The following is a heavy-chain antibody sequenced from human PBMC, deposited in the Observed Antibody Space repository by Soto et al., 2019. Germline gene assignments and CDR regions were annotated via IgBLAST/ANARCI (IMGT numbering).Heavy chain of an antibody. V-gene: IGHV4-59*01. CDR1: GGSISSYY. D-gene: IGHD6-13*01. Sequence: SATLSLTCTVSGGSISSYYWSWIRQPPGKGLEWIGYIYYSGSTNYNPSLKSRVTISVDTSKNQFSLKLSSVTAADTAVYYCARGRKGDSTSWYVDWGQGTLVTVSS. CDR2: IYYSGST. CDR3: ARGRKGDSTSWYVD. J-gene: IGHJ4*01.